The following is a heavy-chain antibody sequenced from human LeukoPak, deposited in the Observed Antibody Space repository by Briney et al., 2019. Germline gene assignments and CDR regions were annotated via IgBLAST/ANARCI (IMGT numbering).Heavy chain of an antibody. CDR2: IRFDGSNK. V-gene: IGHV3-30*02. Sequence: GGSLRLSCVGSGFTFSNSGMHWVRHVPGKGLEWVAYIRFDGSNKDYADSVKGRFAISRDNAKNSLYLQMNSLRAEDTAVYSCAREFPYYYDTSGYYVDYWGQGTLVTVSS. J-gene: IGHJ4*02. CDR3: AREFPYYYDTSGYYVDY. D-gene: IGHD3-22*01. CDR1: GFTFSNSG.